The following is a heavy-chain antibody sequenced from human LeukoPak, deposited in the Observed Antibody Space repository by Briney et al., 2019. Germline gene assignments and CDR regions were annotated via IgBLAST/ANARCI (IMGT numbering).Heavy chain of an antibody. CDR2: IYSDGIST. CDR3: AREGGSYSNYLDY. D-gene: IGHD1-26*01. J-gene: IGHJ4*02. V-gene: IGHV3-74*01. Sequence: GGSLRLSCAASGFTFSSYWMHWVRHAPGKGLVWVSRIYSDGISTSYADSVKGRFTISRDNAKNTLYLQMNSLKAEDTAIYYCAREGGSYSNYLDYWGQGTLVTVSS. CDR1: GFTFSSYW.